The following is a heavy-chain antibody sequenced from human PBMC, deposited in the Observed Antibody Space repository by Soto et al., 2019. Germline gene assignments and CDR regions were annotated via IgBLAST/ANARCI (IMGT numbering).Heavy chain of an antibody. J-gene: IGHJ4*02. V-gene: IGHV2-5*02. CDR3: AYSHRYGDYIIYY. CDR1: GFSLSTSGVS. CDR2: IYWDDDK. Sequence: QITLKESGPTLVKPTQTLTLTCTFSGFSLSTSGVSVGWVRQPPGEALEWLALIYWDDDKRYRSSLKSRITITKDTSKTQVVLTVTNMDPVDTATYYCAYSHRYGDYIIYYWGQGTLVTVST. D-gene: IGHD4-17*01.